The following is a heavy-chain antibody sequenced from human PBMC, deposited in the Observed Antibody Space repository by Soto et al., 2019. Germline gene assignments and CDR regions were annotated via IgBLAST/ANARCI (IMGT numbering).Heavy chain of an antibody. CDR2: MNPNSGNT. Sequence: ASVKVSCKASGYTFTSYDINWVRQATGQGLEWRGCMNPNSGNTGYAQKFQGRVTMTRNTSISTAYMELSRLRSEDTAVYYCARMAVATYYYYYYMAVWGKGTTVTVSS. CDR3: ARMAVATYYYYYYMAV. CDR1: GYTFTSYD. V-gene: IGHV1-8*01. J-gene: IGHJ6*03. D-gene: IGHD6-19*01.